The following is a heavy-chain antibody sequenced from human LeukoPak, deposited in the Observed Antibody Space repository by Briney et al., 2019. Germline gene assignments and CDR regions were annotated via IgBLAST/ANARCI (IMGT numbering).Heavy chain of an antibody. D-gene: IGHD4-23*01. CDR1: GFTFSNYA. Sequence: GGSLRLSCAASGFTFSNYAMHWVRQPPGKGLEWVAIIWYDGSYKYYADSVKGRFTVSRDNSKNTLYLQVNNLTAEDTAVYYCARGNSDAFDIWGQGTMVTVSS. V-gene: IGHV3-33*01. CDR3: ARGNSDAFDI. J-gene: IGHJ3*02. CDR2: IWYDGSYK.